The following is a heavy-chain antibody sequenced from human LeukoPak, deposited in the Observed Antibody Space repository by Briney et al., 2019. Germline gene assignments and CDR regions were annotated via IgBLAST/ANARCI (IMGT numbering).Heavy chain of an antibody. J-gene: IGHJ4*02. CDR2: IIGSGLTT. Sequence: GGSLRLSYAASGFTFSSYSMNWVRQAPGKGPKWVSAIIGSGLTTYYTDSVKGRFTISRDNSKNTLYLQMNSLRAEDTAVYYCAKDLSPGPDWGQGTLVTVSS. V-gene: IGHV3-23*01. CDR1: GFTFSSYS. CDR3: AKDLSPGPD.